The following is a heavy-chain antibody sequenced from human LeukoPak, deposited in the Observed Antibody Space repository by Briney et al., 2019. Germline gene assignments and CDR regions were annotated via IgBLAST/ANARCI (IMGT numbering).Heavy chain of an antibody. D-gene: IGHD6-13*01. CDR1: GGSISSYY. CDR3: AREAPGIAAS. J-gene: IGHJ1*01. Sequence: PSETLSFTCTVSGGSISSYYWSWIRQPPGKGLEWIGYIYYSGSTNYNPSLKSRVTISVDTSKNQFSLKLSSVTAADTAVYYCAREAPGIAASWGQGTLVTVSS. V-gene: IGHV4-59*12. CDR2: IYYSGST.